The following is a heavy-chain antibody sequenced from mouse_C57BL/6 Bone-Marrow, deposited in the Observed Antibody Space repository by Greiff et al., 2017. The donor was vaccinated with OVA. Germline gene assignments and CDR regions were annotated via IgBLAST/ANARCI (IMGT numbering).Heavy chain of an antibody. J-gene: IGHJ4*01. CDR3: ARGYDYDSTRAMDY. Sequence: VQLKQSGPELVKPGASVKISCKASGYTFTDYYMNWVKQSHGKSLEWIGDINPNNGGTSYNQKFKGKATLTVDKSSSTAYMELRSLTSEDSAVYYCARGYDYDSTRAMDYWGQGTSVTVSS. V-gene: IGHV1-26*01. D-gene: IGHD2-4*01. CDR1: GYTFTDYY. CDR2: INPNNGGT.